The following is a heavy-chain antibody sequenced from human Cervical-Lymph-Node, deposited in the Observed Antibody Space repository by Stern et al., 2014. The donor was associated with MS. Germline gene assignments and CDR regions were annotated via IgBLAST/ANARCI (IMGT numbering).Heavy chain of an antibody. V-gene: IGHV3-33*01. CDR2: SCEDGTKI. Sequence: QVQLVESGGGVVQPGTSLRLSCAASGFNFHNYGMHWVRQAPGQGLEWVAXSCEDGTKICYGDSVRGRFTISRDNSKNNLYLQMSVLRAGDTAVYYCARELVRYRGGDFDQWGQGTLVTVSS. J-gene: IGHJ4*02. CDR3: ARELVRYRGGDFDQ. CDR1: GFNFHNYG. D-gene: IGHD1-26*01.